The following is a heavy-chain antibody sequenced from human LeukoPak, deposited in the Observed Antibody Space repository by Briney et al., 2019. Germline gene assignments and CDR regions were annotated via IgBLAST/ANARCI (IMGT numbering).Heavy chain of an antibody. D-gene: IGHD3-3*01. CDR2: VNHRGRT. J-gene: IGHJ4*02. CDR3: AFCSSIFASQNF. V-gene: IGHV4-34*01. CDR1: RGSFSAYY. Sequence: SETLSLTCAVYRGSFSAYYLTWIRQPPGKGLEWIGEVNHRGRTNYNPSLRSRVTISVDTSKNQFSLRLTSVTAADTAVYYCAFCSSIFASQNFWGQGTLVTVSS.